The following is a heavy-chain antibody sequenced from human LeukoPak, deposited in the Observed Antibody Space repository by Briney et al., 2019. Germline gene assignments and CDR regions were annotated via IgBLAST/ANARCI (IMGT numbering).Heavy chain of an antibody. CDR2: IHTRGST. J-gene: IGHJ4*02. V-gene: IGHV4-4*09. CDR3: ARGIRYSSGWDYYYFDY. Sequence: SETLSLTCTVSGGSISDYFWGWIRQPPGKGLEWIAYIHTRGSTDYNPSLKSRVSVSVDTSKNQFSLKLSSVTAADTAVYYCARGIRYSSGWDYYYFDYWGQGTLVTVSS. CDR1: GGSISDYF. D-gene: IGHD6-19*01.